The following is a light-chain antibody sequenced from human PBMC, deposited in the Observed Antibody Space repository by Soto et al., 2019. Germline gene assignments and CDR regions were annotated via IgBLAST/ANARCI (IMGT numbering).Light chain of an antibody. J-gene: IGKJ5*01. CDR1: QGVGNKY. Sequence: EIALTQSPGTLSLSPGERATLSCRASQGVGNKYLAWYQQRPGQAPSLLIYAASSRATGVPDRFNGSGSGTDFTLTISRLEPEDFAVYYCQQYTNAHGITFGQGTRLE. CDR2: AAS. V-gene: IGKV3-20*01. CDR3: QQYTNAHGIT.